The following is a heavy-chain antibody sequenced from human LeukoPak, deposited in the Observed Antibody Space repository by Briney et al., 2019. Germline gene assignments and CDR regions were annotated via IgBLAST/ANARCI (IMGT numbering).Heavy chain of an antibody. CDR2: SSYDGDKK. J-gene: IGHJ4*02. D-gene: IGHD4-17*01. V-gene: IGHV3-30*18. CDR1: GFTFSNYG. CDR3: AKDKGAYGSETGFDI. Sequence: GRSLRLSCAASGFTFSNYGMHWVRQAPGKGLEWVAVSSYDGDKKYYADSVKGRFTISRDISKITLYLQMNSLRPEDTAVYYCAKDKGAYGSETGFDIWGQGILVTVSS.